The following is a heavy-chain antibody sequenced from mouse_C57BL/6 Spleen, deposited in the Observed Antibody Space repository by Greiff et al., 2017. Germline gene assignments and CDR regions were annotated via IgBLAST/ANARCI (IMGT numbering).Heavy chain of an antibody. CDR3: ARAYYSNYDYARDY. CDR2: IYPGDGDT. V-gene: IGHV1-80*01. D-gene: IGHD2-5*01. CDR1: GYAFSSYW. J-gene: IGHJ4*01. Sequence: VQLQQSGAELVKPGASVKISCKASGYAFSSYWMNWVKQRPGQGLEWIGQIYPGDGDTNYNGKFKGKATLTADKSSSTAYMQLSSLTSEDSAVYFCARAYYSNYDYARDYWGQGTSVSVSS.